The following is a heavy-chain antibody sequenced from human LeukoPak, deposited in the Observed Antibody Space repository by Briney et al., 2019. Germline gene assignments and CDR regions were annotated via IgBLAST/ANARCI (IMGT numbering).Heavy chain of an antibody. V-gene: IGHV3-66*01. CDR3: AFSCSGDSCSFFDS. J-gene: IGHJ4*02. D-gene: IGHD2-15*01. Sequence: GDSLRLSCATSGFTVSSNYMSWVRQAPGRGLEWVSVIFSGGSTYYADAVKGRFTISRDNPKSTLSLEMNSLRAEDTAVYYCAFSCSGDSCSFFDSWGQGTLVTVSS. CDR2: IFSGGST. CDR1: GFTVSSNY.